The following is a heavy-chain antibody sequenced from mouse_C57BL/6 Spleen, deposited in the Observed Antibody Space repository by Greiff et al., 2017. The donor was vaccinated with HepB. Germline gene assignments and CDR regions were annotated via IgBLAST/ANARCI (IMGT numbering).Heavy chain of an antibody. CDR1: GFNIKDYY. CDR3: ASRSPQATHPWFAY. Sequence: VQLKESGAELVKPGASVKLSCTASGFNIKDYYMHWVKQRTEQGLEWIGRIDPEDGETKYAPKFQGKATITADKSSNTAYLQLSSLTSEDTAVYYCASRSPQATHPWFAYWGQGTLVTVSA. D-gene: IGHD3-2*02. J-gene: IGHJ3*01. V-gene: IGHV14-2*01. CDR2: IDPEDGET.